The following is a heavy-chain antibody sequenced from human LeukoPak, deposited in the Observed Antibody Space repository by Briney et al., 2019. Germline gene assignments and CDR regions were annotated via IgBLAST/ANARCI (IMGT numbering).Heavy chain of an antibody. CDR2: ISAYNGNT. Sequence: ASVKVSCKASGYTFTSYGISWVRQAPGQGLEWMGWISAYNGNTNNAQKLQGRVTMTTDTSTSTAYMELRSLRSDDTAVYYCARDGITMIGPMTDDAFDIWGQGTMVTVSS. V-gene: IGHV1-18*01. CDR3: ARDGITMIGPMTDDAFDI. CDR1: GYTFTSYG. J-gene: IGHJ3*02. D-gene: IGHD3-22*01.